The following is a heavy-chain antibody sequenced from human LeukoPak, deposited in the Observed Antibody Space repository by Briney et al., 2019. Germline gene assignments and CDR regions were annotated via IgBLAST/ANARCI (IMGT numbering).Heavy chain of an antibody. J-gene: IGHJ6*03. CDR3: ASGLRFSVGDYYYYMDV. CDR2: MIPIFGTE. D-gene: IGHD3-3*01. V-gene: IGHV1-69*13. Sequence: GASVKVSCKASGGTFISYAISWVRQAPGQGLEWRGGMIPIFGTENYAQKFHGRVTITADESTSTAYMELSSLRSEDTAVYYCASGLRFSVGDYYYYMDVWGKGTTVTVSS. CDR1: GGTFISYA.